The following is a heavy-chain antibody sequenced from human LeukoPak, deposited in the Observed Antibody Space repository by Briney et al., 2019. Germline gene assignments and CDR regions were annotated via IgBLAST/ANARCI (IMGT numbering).Heavy chain of an antibody. Sequence: KSSETLSLTCTVSGGSISSYYWSWIRQPAGKGLEWIGRIYTSGSTNYNPSLKSRVTMSVDTSKNQFSLKLSSVTAADTAVYYCAREGFCSSTSCYVGYYYYYMDVWVKGTTVTVSS. CDR2: IYTSGST. CDR3: AREGFCSSTSCYVGYYYYYMDV. V-gene: IGHV4-4*07. D-gene: IGHD2-2*01. J-gene: IGHJ6*03. CDR1: GGSISSYY.